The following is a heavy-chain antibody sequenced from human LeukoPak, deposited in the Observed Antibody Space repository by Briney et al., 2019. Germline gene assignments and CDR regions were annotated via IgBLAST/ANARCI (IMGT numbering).Heavy chain of an antibody. CDR2: ISWHSGTI. V-gene: IGHV3-9*01. CDR1: GFTFSNYW. Sequence: GGSLRLSCAASGFTFSNYWMHWVRQAPGKGLEWVSGISWHSGTIDYADSVKGRFTISRDNAKNSLYLQMNSLRAEDTALYYCSKSESGSYYRPLDYWGQGTLVTVSS. J-gene: IGHJ4*02. D-gene: IGHD1-26*01. CDR3: SKSESGSYYRPLDY.